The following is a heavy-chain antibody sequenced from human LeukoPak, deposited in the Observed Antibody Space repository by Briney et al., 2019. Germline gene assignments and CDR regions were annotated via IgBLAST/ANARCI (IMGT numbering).Heavy chain of an antibody. CDR3: AREGPSGSPPADF. CDR1: GFTFTSRA. Sequence: GGSLRLSCAASGFTFTSRAMHWVRQAPCKGLEWVAITSYDGSNTYYAESVKGQFTISRDNSKNTLYLQMNSLRAEDTAVYYCAREGPSGSPPADFWGQGTLVTVSS. J-gene: IGHJ4*02. V-gene: IGHV3-30-3*01. D-gene: IGHD3-10*01. CDR2: TSYDGSNT.